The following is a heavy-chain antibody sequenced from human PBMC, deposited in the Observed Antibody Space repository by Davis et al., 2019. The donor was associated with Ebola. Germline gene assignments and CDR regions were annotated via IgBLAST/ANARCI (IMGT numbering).Heavy chain of an antibody. D-gene: IGHD2-15*01. CDR2: IYYSGST. CDR1: GGSISGYY. Sequence: PSETLSLTCTVSGGSISGYYWGWVRQPPGTGLEWIGYIYYSGSTSYNPSLQTRVTMSVDTSKNQFSLRLTSVTAADTAIYYCAREGTGYWGQGILVTVSS. V-gene: IGHV4-59*01. J-gene: IGHJ4*02. CDR3: AREGTGY.